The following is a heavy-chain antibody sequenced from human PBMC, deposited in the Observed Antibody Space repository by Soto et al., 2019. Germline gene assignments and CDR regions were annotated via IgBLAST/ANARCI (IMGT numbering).Heavy chain of an antibody. V-gene: IGHV3-30-3*01. Sequence: VQLVESGGGVVQPGRSLRLSCAASGFTFRSYSMHWVRQAPGKGLEWVAVISYDGSNKYLADSVKGRFTISRDNSKNTLYLQMNSLRPEDTAVYYCGRALDAEGSSCDYWGQGTLVTVSS. D-gene: IGHD3-9*01. CDR2: ISYDGSNK. J-gene: IGHJ4*02. CDR1: GFTFRSYS. CDR3: GRALDAEGSSCDY.